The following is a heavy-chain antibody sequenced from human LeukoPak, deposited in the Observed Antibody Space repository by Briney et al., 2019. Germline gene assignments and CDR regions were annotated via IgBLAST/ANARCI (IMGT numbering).Heavy chain of an antibody. D-gene: IGHD6-19*01. CDR2: ISYNGVST. Sequence: GGSLRLSCTASGFTFSSYAMYWVRQAPGKGLEYVSAISYNGVSTYHANSVKGRFTTSRDNSKNTLYLQMGSLRTEDMAVYYCARGSGWFNHYYMDVWGKGTTVTISS. CDR3: ARGSGWFNHYYMDV. CDR1: GFTFSSYA. V-gene: IGHV3-64*01. J-gene: IGHJ6*03.